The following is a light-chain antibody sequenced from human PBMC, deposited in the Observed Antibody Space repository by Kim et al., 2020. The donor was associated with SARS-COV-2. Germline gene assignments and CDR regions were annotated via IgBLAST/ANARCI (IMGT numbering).Light chain of an antibody. CDR2: ADN. CDR1: GGSIASNY. CDR3: QSYDSSNWV. Sequence: GKPVTRSGPRDGGSIASNYVQWYQQRPRSPPTTVIYADNQRPSGVPDRFSGSIDSSSNSASLTISGLKTEDEADYYCQSYDSSNWVFGGGTQLTVL. V-gene: IGLV6-57*01. J-gene: IGLJ3*02.